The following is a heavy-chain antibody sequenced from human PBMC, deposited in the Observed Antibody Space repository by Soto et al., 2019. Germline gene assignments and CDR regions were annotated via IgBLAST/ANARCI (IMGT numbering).Heavy chain of an antibody. Sequence: QVQLVQSGAEVRKPGASVKVSCKASGYTFSSYAMHWVRQAPGQSFEWVGWINAATGNTKYPEKFQGRVTITRDTSATTGYMELSSLRSEDTAVYYCASGDFVWGSYLTWGQGTLVTVSS. V-gene: IGHV1-3*01. CDR3: ASGDFVWGSYLT. J-gene: IGHJ4*02. D-gene: IGHD3-16*02. CDR2: INAATGNT. CDR1: GYTFSSYA.